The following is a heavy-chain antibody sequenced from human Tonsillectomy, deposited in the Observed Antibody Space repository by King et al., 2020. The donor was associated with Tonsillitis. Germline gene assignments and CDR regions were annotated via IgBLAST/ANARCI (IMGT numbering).Heavy chain of an antibody. Sequence: VQLVQSGAEAKKPGKSLKISCTGSGYSFNNYWVAWVRQKPGKGLEWMGFIYPGNSETTYSPSFEGQVTISADKSISTAYLQWSSLKASDTAMYYCARQLVVRGVKWFYYMDVWGKGTTVTVSS. D-gene: IGHD3-10*01. V-gene: IGHV5-51*01. CDR2: IYPGNSET. CDR1: GYSFNNYW. J-gene: IGHJ6*03. CDR3: ARQLVVRGVKWFYYMDV.